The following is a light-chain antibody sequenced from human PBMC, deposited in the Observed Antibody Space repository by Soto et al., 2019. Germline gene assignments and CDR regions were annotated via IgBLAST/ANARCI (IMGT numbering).Light chain of an antibody. CDR2: DVS. CDR1: SSDVGTYNH. V-gene: IGLV2-18*02. CDR3: SSYTGNSPLVV. J-gene: IGLJ2*01. Sequence: QSALTQPPSVSGSPGQSVTISCTGTSSDVGTYNHVSWYQQPPGTAPKLMIYDVSNRPSGVPDRFSGSKSGNTASLTISGLQAEDEAEYYCSSYTGNSPLVVFGGGTKLTVL.